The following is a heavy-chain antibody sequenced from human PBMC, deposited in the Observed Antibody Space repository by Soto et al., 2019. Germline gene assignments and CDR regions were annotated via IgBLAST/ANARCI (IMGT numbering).Heavy chain of an antibody. Sequence: PSETLSLTCTVSGGSVNSDHYYWSWIRQPPGKGLEWIGYIYYTGSTNYNPSLESRVTISLDPSRNQFSLKLSSVTAADTAMFYCAREYINSPEAFDPWGQGALVTASS. V-gene: IGHV4-61*01. CDR2: IYYTGST. D-gene: IGHD6-6*01. CDR3: AREYINSPEAFDP. CDR1: GGSVNSDHYY. J-gene: IGHJ5*02.